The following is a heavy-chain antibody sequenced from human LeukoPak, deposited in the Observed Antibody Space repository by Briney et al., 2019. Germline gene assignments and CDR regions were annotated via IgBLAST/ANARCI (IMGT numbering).Heavy chain of an antibody. CDR2: INHSGST. Sequence: SETLSLTCAVYGGSFSGYYWSWIRQPPGKGLEWIGEINHSGSTNYYPSLKSRVTISVDMSKNQFSLNLTSVTAADTAVYYCVGYIAVTGRIDYWGQGTLVTVSS. J-gene: IGHJ4*02. CDR3: VGYIAVTGRIDY. D-gene: IGHD6-19*01. CDR1: GGSFSGYY. V-gene: IGHV4-34*01.